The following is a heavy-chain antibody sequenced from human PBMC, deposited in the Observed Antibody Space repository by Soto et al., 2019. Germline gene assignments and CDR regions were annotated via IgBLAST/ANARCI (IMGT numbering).Heavy chain of an antibody. V-gene: IGHV5-51*01. CDR1: GYSFTSYW. Sequence: GESLKISCKGSGYSFTSYWIGWVRQMPGKGLEWMGIIYPGDSDTRYSPSFQGRFTISRDNARNSLYLQMNRLGVDDTALYFCARATYNWNHEYWGQGTQVTVSS. D-gene: IGHD1-20*01. CDR2: IYPGDSDT. CDR3: ARATYNWNHEY. J-gene: IGHJ4*02.